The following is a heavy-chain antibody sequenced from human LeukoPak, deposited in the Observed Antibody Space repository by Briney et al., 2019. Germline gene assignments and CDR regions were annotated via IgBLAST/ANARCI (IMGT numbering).Heavy chain of an antibody. CDR2: ISGSGGST. Sequence: GGSLRLSCAASGFTHSIHAMSWARHPPGKGREWVSAISGSGGSTYYADSVKGRFTISRDNAKNSLYLQMNSLRAEDTAVYYCASGYYTCWLDDWGQGTPVTVSS. V-gene: IGHV3-23*01. CDR1: GFTHSIHA. J-gene: IGHJ4*02. D-gene: IGHD3-3*01. CDR3: ASGYYTCWLDD.